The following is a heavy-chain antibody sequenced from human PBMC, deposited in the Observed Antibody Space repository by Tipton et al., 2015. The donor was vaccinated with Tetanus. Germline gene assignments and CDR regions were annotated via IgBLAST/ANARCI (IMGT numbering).Heavy chain of an antibody. CDR1: GGTFNNYA. CDR2: MSVYNGQT. Sequence: QLVQSGPEVKKPGSSVRVSCKTSGGTFNNYAISWVRQAPGQGLEWMGWMSVYNGQTKYAPEFQGRVTMTTDTRTSTGYLEMRNVRSDDTAVYYCARDKEGYYYGLDVWGQGTTITVSS. J-gene: IGHJ6*02. V-gene: IGHV1-18*01. CDR3: ARDKEGYYYGLDV.